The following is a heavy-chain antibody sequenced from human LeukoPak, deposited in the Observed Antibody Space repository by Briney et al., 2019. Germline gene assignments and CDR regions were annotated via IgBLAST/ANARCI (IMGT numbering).Heavy chain of an antibody. CDR1: GYRFTSYW. D-gene: IGHD3-3*02. J-gene: IGHJ4*02. CDR3: ARHLATSKSDLIDD. CDR2: IDPSDSYT. Sequence: GESLRISCKGSGYRFTSYWISWVRQMPGKGLEWMGRIDPSDSYTNYSPSFQGHVTISTDESISTAYLQWRSLKASDTAMYYCARHLATSKSDLIDDWGQATPVSVS. V-gene: IGHV5-10-1*01.